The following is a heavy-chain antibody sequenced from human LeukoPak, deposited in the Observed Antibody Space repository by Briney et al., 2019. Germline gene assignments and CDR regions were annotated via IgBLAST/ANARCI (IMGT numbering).Heavy chain of an antibody. Sequence: GGSLRLSCAASGFTFSNYWMHWVRQGPGKGLVWFSRIDSDGLTTRYADSVKGRFTISRDNAKNTLYLQMNSLRVEDTAVYYCTRDRLGFDPWGQGTLVTVSS. CDR1: GFTFSNYW. CDR2: IDSDGLTT. CDR3: TRDRLGFDP. V-gene: IGHV3-74*01. J-gene: IGHJ5*02.